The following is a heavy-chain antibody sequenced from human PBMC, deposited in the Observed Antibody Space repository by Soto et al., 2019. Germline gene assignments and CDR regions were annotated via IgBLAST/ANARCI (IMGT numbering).Heavy chain of an antibody. J-gene: IGHJ6*02. D-gene: IGHD2-21*01. Sequence: GGSLKLSCAATGFTFSSYAMSWVRQAPGKGLEWVSAISGSGGSTYYADSVKGRFTISRDNAKNTLYLQMNSLRAEDTAVYYFFIIQPAYNAFYIWAQGTTVPVSS. CDR3: FIIQPAYNAFYI. CDR1: GFTFSSYA. CDR2: ISGSGGST. V-gene: IGHV3-23*01.